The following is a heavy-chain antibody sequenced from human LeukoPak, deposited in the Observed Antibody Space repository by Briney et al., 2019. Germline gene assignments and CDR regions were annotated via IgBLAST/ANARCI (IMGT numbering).Heavy chain of an antibody. CDR3: ARWGQTSGYYYVDN. CDR1: GFTFSSYG. D-gene: IGHD5-12*01. V-gene: IGHV3-7*01. CDR2: INQDGSVK. J-gene: IGHJ4*02. Sequence: GGSLRLSCAASGFTFSSYGIHWVRQAPGKGLEWVASINQDGSVKYYVDSVKGRFTISRDNARNSLSLQMNSLGVEDTAVYFCARWGQTSGYYYVDNWGQGTLVTVSS.